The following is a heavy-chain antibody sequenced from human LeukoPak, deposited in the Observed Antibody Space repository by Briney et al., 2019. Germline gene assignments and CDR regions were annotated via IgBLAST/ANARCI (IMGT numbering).Heavy chain of an antibody. CDR1: GGSFSDYH. D-gene: IGHD2/OR15-2a*01. J-gene: IGHJ6*02. CDR3: ARVGGRILDATINYYDYYGMDV. CDR2: INHRGRT. Sequence: SETLSLTCAVYGGSFSDYHWSWIRQSPGRGLEWIGEINHRGRTNYNPSLKSRVSISVDTSKNQFSLKLSSVTAADTAVYYCARVGGRILDATINYYDYYGMDVWAQGTTVTVSS. V-gene: IGHV4-34*01.